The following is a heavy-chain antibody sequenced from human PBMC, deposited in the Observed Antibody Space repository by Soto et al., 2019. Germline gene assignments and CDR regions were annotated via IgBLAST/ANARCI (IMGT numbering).Heavy chain of an antibody. CDR1: GYTFTNYA. D-gene: IGHD2-2*01. CDR2: INAGNGNT. V-gene: IGHV1-3*01. CDR3: ARGHLAVVPVASWFYYMDV. Sequence: QVQLVQSGAEVEKPGASVKVSCKASGYTFTNYALHWVRQAPGQRLEWMGWINAGNGNTRFSQNLQGRVTITRDTSARTVYMELSSLRSEATAVYYCARGHLAVVPVASWFYYMDVWGKGTTVTVSS. J-gene: IGHJ6*03.